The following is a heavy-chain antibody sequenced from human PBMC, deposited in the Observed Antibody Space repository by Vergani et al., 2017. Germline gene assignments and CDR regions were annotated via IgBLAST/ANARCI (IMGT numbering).Heavy chain of an antibody. V-gene: IGHV4-59*01. CDR3: ARASGSN. D-gene: IGHD3-10*01. J-gene: IGHJ4*02. CDR2: IYYSGST. Sequence: QVQLQESGPGLVKPSETLSLTCTVSGGSISSYYWSWIRQPPGKGLEWIGYIYYSGSTNYNPSLKSRVTISVDTSKNQFSLKLSSVTAAETAVYYCARASGSNWGQGTLVTVSS. CDR1: GGSISSYY.